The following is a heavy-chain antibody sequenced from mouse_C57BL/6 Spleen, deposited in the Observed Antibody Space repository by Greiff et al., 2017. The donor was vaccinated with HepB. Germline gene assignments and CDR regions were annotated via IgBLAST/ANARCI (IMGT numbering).Heavy chain of an antibody. CDR2: ISSGGSYT. CDR3: ARNGYDDYAMDY. V-gene: IGHV5-6*01. D-gene: IGHD2-2*01. J-gene: IGHJ4*01. CDR1: GFTFSSYG. Sequence: EVQVVESGGDLVKPGGSLKLSCAASGFTFSSYGMSWVRQTPDKRLEWVATISSGGSYTYYPDSVKGRFTISRDNAKNTLYLQMSSLKSEDTAMYYCARNGYDDYAMDYWGQGTSVTVSS.